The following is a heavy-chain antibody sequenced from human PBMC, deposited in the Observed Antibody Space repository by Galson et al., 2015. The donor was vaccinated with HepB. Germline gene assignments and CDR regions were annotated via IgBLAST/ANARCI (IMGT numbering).Heavy chain of an antibody. Sequence: SLRLSCAASGFTFSSYGMHWVRQAPGKGLEWVAVISYDGSNKYYADSVKGRFTISRDNSKNTLYLQMNSLRAEDTAVYYCAKDLNRQYSSSWYYYYGMDVWGQGTTGTVPS. J-gene: IGHJ6*02. CDR3: AKDLNRQYSSSWYYYYGMDV. D-gene: IGHD6-13*01. CDR1: GFTFSSYG. CDR2: ISYDGSNK. V-gene: IGHV3-30*18.